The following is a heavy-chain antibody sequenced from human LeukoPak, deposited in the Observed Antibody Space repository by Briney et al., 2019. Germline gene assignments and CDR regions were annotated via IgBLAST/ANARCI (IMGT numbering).Heavy chain of an antibody. D-gene: IGHD1-26*01. CDR2: ISYDGSNK. V-gene: IGHV3-30*18. Sequence: GGSLRLSCAASGFTFSSYCMHWVRQAPGKGLEWVAVISYDGSNKYYAVSVKGRFTISRDNSKNTLYLQMNSLRAEDTAVYYCAKDKYSGSYGPLDYWGQGTLVTVSS. J-gene: IGHJ4*02. CDR1: GFTFSSYC. CDR3: AKDKYSGSYGPLDY.